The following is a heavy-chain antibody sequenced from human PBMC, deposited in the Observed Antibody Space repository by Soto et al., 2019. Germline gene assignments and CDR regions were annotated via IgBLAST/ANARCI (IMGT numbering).Heavy chain of an antibody. D-gene: IGHD2-15*01. CDR3: AREGSLHWFES. CDR1: GDSIKTETW. CDR2: IKHTGDA. J-gene: IGHJ5*01. Sequence: QVHLQESGPGLVKPSETLSLTCAVSGDSIKTETWWSWLRQLPGTGLEWIGEIKHTGDANANPALRSRVSMSVDRTKNQFFLNLRSVSAADTAVYFCAREGSLHWFESWGQGTLVTVSS. V-gene: IGHV4-4*02.